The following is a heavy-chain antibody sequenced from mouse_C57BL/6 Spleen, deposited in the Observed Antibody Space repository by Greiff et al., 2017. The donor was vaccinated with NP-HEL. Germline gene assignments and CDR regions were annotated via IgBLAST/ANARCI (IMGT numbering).Heavy chain of an antibody. CDR3: ARGGYYGTSKGDFDY. J-gene: IGHJ2*01. Sequence: EVQLQQSGPELVKPGASVKISCKASGYSFTDYNMNWVKQSNGKSLEWIGVINPNYGTTSYNQKFKGKATLTVDQSSSTAYMQLNSLTSEESAVYYCARGGYYGTSKGDFDYWGQGTTLTVAS. CDR2: INPNYGTT. CDR1: GYSFTDYN. D-gene: IGHD1-1*01. V-gene: IGHV1-39*01.